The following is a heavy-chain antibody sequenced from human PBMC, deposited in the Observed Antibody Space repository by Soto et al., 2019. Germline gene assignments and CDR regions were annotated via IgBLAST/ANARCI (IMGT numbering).Heavy chain of an antibody. V-gene: IGHV4-39*01. CDR1: GGSISSSSFY. CDR2: FYYSEST. CDR3: ATITIFGVVPNYFDY. Sequence: SETLSLTCAVSGGSISSSSFYWGWIRQPPGKGLEWIGSFYYSESTYYNPSLKSRVIISVDTSKNQFSLKLSSVTAADTAVYYCATITIFGVVPNYFDYWGQGTLLTVS. J-gene: IGHJ4*02. D-gene: IGHD3-3*01.